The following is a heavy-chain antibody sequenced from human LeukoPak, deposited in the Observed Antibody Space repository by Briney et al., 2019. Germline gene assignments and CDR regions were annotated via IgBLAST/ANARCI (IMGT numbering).Heavy chain of an antibody. V-gene: IGHV3-66*01. Sequence: GGSLRLSCAASGFTVSSNYMSWVRQPPGKGLECVSVIYSGGNTYYADSVKGRFTISRDNSKNTLYLQMNSLRAEDTAVYYCARKTDSGGQGDYWGPGTLVTVSS. J-gene: IGHJ4*02. D-gene: IGHD3-22*01. CDR1: GFTVSSNY. CDR3: ARKTDSGGQGDY. CDR2: IYSGGNT.